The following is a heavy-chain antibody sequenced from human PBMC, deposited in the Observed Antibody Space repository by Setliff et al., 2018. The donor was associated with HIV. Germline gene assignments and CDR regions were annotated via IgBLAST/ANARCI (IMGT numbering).Heavy chain of an antibody. CDR2: ISSSGSTI. Sequence: GGSLRLSCAASGFTFSSYSMTWVRQPPGRGLEWVSYISSSGSTIYYADSVKGRFTISRDNAKNSLYLQMNSLRAEDTAVYYCARRGYYDSSGYYYYPLFDYWDQGTLVTVSS. CDR1: GFTFSSYS. D-gene: IGHD3-22*01. V-gene: IGHV3-48*04. CDR3: ARRGYYDSSGYYYYPLFDY. J-gene: IGHJ4*02.